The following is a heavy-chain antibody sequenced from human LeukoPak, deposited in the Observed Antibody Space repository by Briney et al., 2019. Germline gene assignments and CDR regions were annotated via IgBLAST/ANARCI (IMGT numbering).Heavy chain of an antibody. CDR1: GGSISSTSYY. J-gene: IGHJ3*02. V-gene: IGHV4-39*01. CDR2: IYYSGST. Sequence: SETLSLTCADSGGSISSTSYYWAWIRQPPGKGLEWIGTIYYSGSTYHNPSLKSRVTLSVDTSRNQFSLRLSSVTAADTAVYYCASNYGSGIGAFDIWGQGTMVTVSS. D-gene: IGHD3-10*01. CDR3: ASNYGSGIGAFDI.